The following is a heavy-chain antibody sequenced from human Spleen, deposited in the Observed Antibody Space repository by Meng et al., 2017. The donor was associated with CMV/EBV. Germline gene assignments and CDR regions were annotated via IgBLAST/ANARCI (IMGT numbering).Heavy chain of an antibody. D-gene: IGHD6-19*01. V-gene: IGHV3-23*01. CDR1: GLHFRHYA. J-gene: IGHJ4*02. CDR3: ARDFKGVSGRGGFDY. CDR2: MSGSGGNT. Sequence: SGLHFRHYAMSWVRQAPGKGLGWVSGMSGSGGNTYYSDNVKGRFTISRDNSKNTMYLQLNTLRDEDTAVYYCARDFKGVSGRGGFDYWGQGTLVTVSS.